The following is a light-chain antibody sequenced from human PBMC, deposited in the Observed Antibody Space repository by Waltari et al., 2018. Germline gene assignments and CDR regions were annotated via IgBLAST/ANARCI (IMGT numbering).Light chain of an antibody. V-gene: IGKV1-39*01. CDR1: QTIGHY. Sequence: DIQMTQSPSSLSTSVGDRVTITCRASQTIGHYLNWYQQKAGAAPKLLISAASTLQPGVPSRFSGSGSGTDFALTISSLRPEDFATYYCQQSYTTLITFGQGTRLEIK. J-gene: IGKJ5*01. CDR3: QQSYTTLIT. CDR2: AAS.